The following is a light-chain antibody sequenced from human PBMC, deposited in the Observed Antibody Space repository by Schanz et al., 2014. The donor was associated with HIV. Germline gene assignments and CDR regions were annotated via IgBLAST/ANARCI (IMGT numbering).Light chain of an antibody. V-gene: IGKV3-20*01. CDR1: QSVSSD. J-gene: IGKJ5*01. Sequence: EAVMTQSPATLSVSPGERATLSCRASQSVSSDLAWYQQKPGQAPRLLIYGASARATGIPARFTGSGSGTDFTLTIIRLEPEDFAVYYCQQYGTSLITFGQGTRLEIK. CDR2: GAS. CDR3: QQYGTSLIT.